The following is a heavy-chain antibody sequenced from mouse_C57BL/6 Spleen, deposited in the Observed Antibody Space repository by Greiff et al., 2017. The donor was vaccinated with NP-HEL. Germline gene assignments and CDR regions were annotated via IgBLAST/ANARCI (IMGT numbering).Heavy chain of an antibody. CDR1: GYAFSSSW. CDR3: ARGVVDWYFDV. CDR2: IYPGDGDT. J-gene: IGHJ1*03. Sequence: QVQLKESGPELVKPGASVKISCKASGYAFSSSWMNWVKQRPGKGLEWIGRIYPGDGDTNYNGKFKGKATLTADKSSSTAYMQLSSLTSEDSAVYFCARGVVDWYFDVWGIGTTVTVSS. D-gene: IGHD1-1*01. V-gene: IGHV1-82*01.